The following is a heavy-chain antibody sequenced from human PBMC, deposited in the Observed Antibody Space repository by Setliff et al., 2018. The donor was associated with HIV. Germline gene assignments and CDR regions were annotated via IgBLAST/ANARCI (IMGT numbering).Heavy chain of an antibody. Sequence: GASVKVSCKASGYTFINYAIHWVRQAPGQGLEWMGWINAGNGNTESSKKFQGRVTITRETSATTAYMELSSLTPEDTAIYFCARALSYGSGTYSAAGFWGQGTLVTVSS. CDR2: INAGNGNT. V-gene: IGHV1-3*01. CDR3: ARALSYGSGTYSAAGF. CDR1: GYTFINYA. D-gene: IGHD3-10*01. J-gene: IGHJ4*02.